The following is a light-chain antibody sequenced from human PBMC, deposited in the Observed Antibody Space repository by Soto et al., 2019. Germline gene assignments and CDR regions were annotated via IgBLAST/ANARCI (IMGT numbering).Light chain of an antibody. CDR3: RQFESPPFS. Sequence: AIPLTQSPSSLYASIGDRVTVTCSASQVVTSALAWYQQEPGKPPKLLVYDVSTLEGGVPSRFSGSGFGTDFPLPITNLQPEDFATYYCRQFESPPFSFGGGTKVEIK. J-gene: IGKJ4*01. CDR2: DVS. CDR1: QVVTSA. V-gene: IGKV1-13*02.